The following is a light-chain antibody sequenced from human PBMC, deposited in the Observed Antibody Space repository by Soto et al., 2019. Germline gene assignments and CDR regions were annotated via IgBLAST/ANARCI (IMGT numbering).Light chain of an antibody. J-gene: IGKJ1*01. Sequence: DIQMTQSPSTLSASAGERVTLTCRASQSISTWLAWYQQKPGNAPKLLIYKASSLDSGVPSRFSGSGSGTEFILIISSLQNDDVASYCCQQYNSAWTFGQGTKVEIK. CDR1: QSISTW. CDR3: QQYNSAWT. CDR2: KAS. V-gene: IGKV1-5*03.